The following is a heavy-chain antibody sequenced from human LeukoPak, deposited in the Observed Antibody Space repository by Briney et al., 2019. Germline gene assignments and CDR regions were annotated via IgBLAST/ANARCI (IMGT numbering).Heavy chain of an antibody. CDR3: VRSGNWFDP. CDR1: GGTFSSYT. V-gene: IGHV1-69*02. D-gene: IGHD3-3*01. Sequence: SVKVSCKASGGTFSSYTISWVRQAPGQGLEWMGRIIPILGIANYAQKFQGRVTITADKFTSTAYMELSSLSSEDTAVYYCVRSGNWFDPWGQGTLVTVSS. J-gene: IGHJ5*02. CDR2: IIPILGIA.